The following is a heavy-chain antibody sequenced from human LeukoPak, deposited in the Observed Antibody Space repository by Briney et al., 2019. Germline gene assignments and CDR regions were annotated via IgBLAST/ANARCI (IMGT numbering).Heavy chain of an antibody. V-gene: IGHV1-18*01. J-gene: IGHJ6*03. D-gene: IGHD3-9*01. CDR2: ISAYNGNT. CDR3: ARDPGYYDILTGYYHYYYYVDV. CDR1: GYTFTSYG. Sequence: ASVKVSCKASGYTFTSYGISWVRQAPGQGLEWMGWISAYNGNTNYAQKLQGRVTMTTDTSTSTAYMELRSLRSDDTAVYYCARDPGYYDILTGYYHYYYYVDVWGKGTTVTVSS.